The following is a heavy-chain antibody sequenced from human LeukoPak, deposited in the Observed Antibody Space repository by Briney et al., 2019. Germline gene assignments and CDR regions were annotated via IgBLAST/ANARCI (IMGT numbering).Heavy chain of an antibody. D-gene: IGHD3-16*01. V-gene: IGHV3-48*04. Sequence: PGGSLRLSCIASGFVFSRDNMNWVRQAPGKGLEWVAHISETIYYADSVQGRFTISRDNAKNSLYLQMCNLRVDDTAMYYCVREVGRPKTFYFDSWGRGTPVTVSS. CDR3: VREVGRPKTFYFDS. J-gene: IGHJ4*02. CDR1: GFVFSRDN. CDR2: ISETI.